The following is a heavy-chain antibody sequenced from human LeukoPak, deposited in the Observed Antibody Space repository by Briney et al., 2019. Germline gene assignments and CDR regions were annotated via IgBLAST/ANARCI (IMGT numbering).Heavy chain of an antibody. J-gene: IGHJ6*03. V-gene: IGHV3-21*01. Sequence: GGSLRLSCAASGFTFSSYSMNWVRQAPGKGLEWVSSISSSSYIYYADSVKGRFTISRDNAKNSLYLQMNSLRAEDTAVYYCARDWRPLDYSMGYYYYYYMDVWGKGTTVTVSS. D-gene: IGHD4-11*01. CDR2: ISSSSYI. CDR3: ARDWRPLDYSMGYYYYYYMDV. CDR1: GFTFSSYS.